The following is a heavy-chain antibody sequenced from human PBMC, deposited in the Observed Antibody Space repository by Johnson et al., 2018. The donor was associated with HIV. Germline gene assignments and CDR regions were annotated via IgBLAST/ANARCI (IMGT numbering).Heavy chain of an antibody. CDR1: AFTFSRHA. CDR3: ARDSAYCGGDCHDAFDI. D-gene: IGHD2-21*02. V-gene: IGHV3-30*02. J-gene: IGHJ3*02. CDR2: IRYDGSNK. Sequence: QMLLVESGGGVVQPERSLRLSCSASAFTFSRHAMHWVRQAPGKGPEWVAFIRYDGSNKYYADSVKGRFTISRDNSKNTLYLQMNSLRAEDTAVYYCARDSAYCGGDCHDAFDIWGQGTMVTVSS.